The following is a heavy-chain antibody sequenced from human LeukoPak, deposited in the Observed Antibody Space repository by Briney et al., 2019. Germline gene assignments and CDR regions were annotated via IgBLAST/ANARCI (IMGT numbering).Heavy chain of an antibody. CDR2: VSGGGGST. J-gene: IGHJ4*02. V-gene: IGHV3-23*01. CDR3: AKYARPGLAAGVDY. CDR1: GVTFSSYA. D-gene: IGHD6-25*01. Sequence: GGSLRLSCATSGVTFSSYAMSWVRQAPGKGVEWVSTVSGGGGSTWYADSVKGRFTISRDKSKNTLYLHMNSLTADDTAVFYCAKYARPGLAAGVDYWGQGTLVTVSS.